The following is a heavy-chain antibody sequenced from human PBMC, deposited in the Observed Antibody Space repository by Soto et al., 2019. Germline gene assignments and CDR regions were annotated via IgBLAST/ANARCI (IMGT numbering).Heavy chain of an antibody. Sequence: GGALRLSCAASGFTFSSYAMSWVRQAPGKGLEWVSAISGSGGSIYYADSVKGRFTISRDNSKNTLYLQMNSLRAEDTAVYYCAKEFPYLAIPVAALDYWGQGTLVTVSS. CDR2: ISGSGGSI. V-gene: IGHV3-23*01. D-gene: IGHD6-19*01. CDR1: GFTFSSYA. J-gene: IGHJ4*02. CDR3: AKEFPYLAIPVAALDY.